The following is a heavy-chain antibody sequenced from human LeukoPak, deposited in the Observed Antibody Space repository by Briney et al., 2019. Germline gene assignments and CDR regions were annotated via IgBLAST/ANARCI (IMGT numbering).Heavy chain of an antibody. J-gene: IGHJ4*02. Sequence: SETLSLTCTVSGGSISSYYWSWIRQPPGKGLELIGYIYTSGSTNYNPSLKSRVTISVDTSKNQFSLKLSSVTAADTAVYYCARHQGRDGYMPFGYWGQGTLVTVSS. V-gene: IGHV4-4*09. CDR3: ARHQGRDGYMPFGY. CDR2: IYTSGST. CDR1: GGSISSYY. D-gene: IGHD5-24*01.